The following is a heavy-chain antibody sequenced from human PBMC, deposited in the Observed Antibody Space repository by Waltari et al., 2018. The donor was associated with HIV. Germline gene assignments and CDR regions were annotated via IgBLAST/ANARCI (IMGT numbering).Heavy chain of an antibody. CDR2: IHPQSGKT. Sequence: QVQLVQSGAEVRKPGASVKVSCKASEYTFTSYEINWVRQAIGQGPEWMGCIHPQSGKTGLAQKFQGRVTMTRDTSINTAYMELSSLTSEDTAVYYCARTFCSSTRCYRGDFDFWGQGTLVTVSS. CDR3: ARTFCSSTRCYRGDFDF. J-gene: IGHJ4*02. D-gene: IGHD2-2*02. V-gene: IGHV1-8*01. CDR1: EYTFTSYE.